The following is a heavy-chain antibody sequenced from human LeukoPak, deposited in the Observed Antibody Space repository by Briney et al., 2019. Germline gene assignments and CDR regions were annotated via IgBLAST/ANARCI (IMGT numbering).Heavy chain of an antibody. CDR3: ARDRRWLQHTFFDY. D-gene: IGHD5-24*01. CDR2: INPNSGGT. Sequence: GASVKVSCKASGYTFTGYFTHWVRQAPGQGLEWMGWINPNSGGTNYAQKFQGRVTMTRDTSISTAYMELSRLRSDDTAVYYCARDRRWLQHTFFDYWGQGTLVTVSS. CDR1: GYTFTGYF. V-gene: IGHV1-2*02. J-gene: IGHJ4*02.